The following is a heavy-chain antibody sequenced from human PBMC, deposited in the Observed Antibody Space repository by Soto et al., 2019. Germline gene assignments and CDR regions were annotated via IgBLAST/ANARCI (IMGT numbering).Heavy chain of an antibody. D-gene: IGHD3-10*01. CDR2: IYSGGST. Sequence: EVQLVESGGRLVQPGGSLRLSCAASGFTVSSNYMSWVRQAPGKGLEWVSVIYSGGSTYYADSVKGRFTISRDNSKNTLYLQMNSLRAEDTAVYYCARSPSYYGSAPRSGPVIAIGSWDYWGQGTLVTVSS. CDR3: ARSPSYYGSAPRSGPVIAIGSWDY. V-gene: IGHV3-66*01. CDR1: GFTVSSNY. J-gene: IGHJ4*02.